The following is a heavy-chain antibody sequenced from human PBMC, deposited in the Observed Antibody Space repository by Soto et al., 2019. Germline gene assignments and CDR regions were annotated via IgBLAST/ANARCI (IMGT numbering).Heavy chain of an antibody. CDR3: ARGPDL. CDR1: GYTFFDYS. V-gene: IGHV1-18*04. CDR2: VTAYSGET. J-gene: IGHJ2*01. Sequence: QAQLVQSEAEVKKPGASVKVSCKASGYTFFDYSIIWVQQSQKGFEWLGWVTAYSGETRYAQQFKGRLSVTSDTSTSTSYMELRSLKIDDTAIYFCARGPDLWGRGTLITVSS.